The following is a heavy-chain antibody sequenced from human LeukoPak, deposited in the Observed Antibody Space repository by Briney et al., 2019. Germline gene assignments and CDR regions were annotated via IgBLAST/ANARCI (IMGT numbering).Heavy chain of an antibody. CDR3: ARLPSGPLIDY. V-gene: IGHV3-30*03. CDR1: GFTFSSYG. Sequence: GGSLRLSCAASGFTFSSYGMHWVRQAPGKGLEWVAVISYDGSNKYYADSVKGRFTISRDNSKNTLYLQMNSLRAEDTAVYYCARLPSGPLIDYWGQGTLVTVSS. J-gene: IGHJ4*02. CDR2: ISYDGSNK. D-gene: IGHD5-12*01.